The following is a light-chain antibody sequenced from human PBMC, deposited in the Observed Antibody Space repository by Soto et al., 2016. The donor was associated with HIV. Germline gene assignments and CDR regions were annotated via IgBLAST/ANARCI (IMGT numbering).Light chain of an antibody. CDR1: QGISSY. CDR3: QQYYTYPRT. Sequence: AIRMTQSPSSLSASTGDRVTITCRASQGISSYLAWYQQKPGKAPKLLIYAASTLQSGVPSRFSGSGSGTDFTLTINCLQSEDFATYYCQQYYTYPRTFGPGTKVD. J-gene: IGKJ3*01. V-gene: IGKV1-8*01. CDR2: AAS.